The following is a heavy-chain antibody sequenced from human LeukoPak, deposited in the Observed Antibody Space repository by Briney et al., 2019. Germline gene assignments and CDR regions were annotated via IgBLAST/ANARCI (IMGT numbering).Heavy chain of an antibody. CDR3: ARWGVPAANFDY. D-gene: IGHD2-2*01. CDR1: GFTFSSYA. J-gene: IGHJ4*02. V-gene: IGHV3-7*01. CDR2: IKQDGSEK. Sequence: GGSLRLSCAASGFTFSSYAMNWVRQAPGKGLEWVANIKQDGSEKYYVDSVKGRFTISRDNAKNSLYLQMNSLRAEDTAVYYCARWGVPAANFDYWGQGTLVTVSS.